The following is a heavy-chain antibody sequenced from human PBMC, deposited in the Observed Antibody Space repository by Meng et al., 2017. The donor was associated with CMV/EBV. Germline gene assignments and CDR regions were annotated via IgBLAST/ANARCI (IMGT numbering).Heavy chain of an antibody. V-gene: IGHV4-34*01. CDR1: GGFFSGFY. Sequence: QVELPWGGGGVLKPSETLSLPCAVYGGFFSGFYWRWLRQPPGKGLEWIGEINHSGSTNYNPSLKSRVTISVDTSKNQFSLKLSSVTAADTAVYYCARGGIAAAGPFDYWGQGTLVTVSS. J-gene: IGHJ4*02. D-gene: IGHD6-13*01. CDR2: INHSGST. CDR3: ARGGIAAAGPFDY.